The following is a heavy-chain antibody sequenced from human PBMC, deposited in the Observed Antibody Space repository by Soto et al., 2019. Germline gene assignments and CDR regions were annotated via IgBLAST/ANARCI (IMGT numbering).Heavy chain of an antibody. D-gene: IGHD3-10*01. CDR2: IYYSGST. CDR1: GGSISSSSYY. Sequence: SETLSLTCTVSGGSISSSSYYWGWIRQPPGKGLEWIGSIYYSGSTYYNPSLKSRVTISVDTSKNQFSLKLSSVTAADTAVYYCARPRGVTMVRGVIPAGTTMDVWGKGTTVTVSS. J-gene: IGHJ6*04. CDR3: ARPRGVTMVRGVIPAGTTMDV. V-gene: IGHV4-39*01.